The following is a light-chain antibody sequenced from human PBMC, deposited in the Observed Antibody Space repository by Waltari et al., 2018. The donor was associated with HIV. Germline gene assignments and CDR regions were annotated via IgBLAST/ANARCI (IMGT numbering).Light chain of an antibody. Sequence: DIQMTQSPSTLSASVGDRVTITSRASQSISSWLAWYPQKPGKAPKLLIYKASSLESGVPSRFSGSGSGTEFTLTISSLQPDDFATYYCQQYNSYPLTFGGGTKEEIK. CDR2: KAS. J-gene: IGKJ4*01. CDR3: QQYNSYPLT. CDR1: QSISSW. V-gene: IGKV1-5*03.